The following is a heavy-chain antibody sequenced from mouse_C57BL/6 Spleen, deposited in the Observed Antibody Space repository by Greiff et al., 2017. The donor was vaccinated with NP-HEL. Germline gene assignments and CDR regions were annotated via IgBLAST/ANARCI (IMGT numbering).Heavy chain of an antibody. Sequence: EVKLVESGEGLVKPGGSLKLSCAASGFTFSSYAMSWVRQTPEKRLEWVAYISSGGAYIYYADTVKGRFTISRDNARNTLYLQMSSLKSEDTAMYYCTSQTGYYAMDYWGQGTSVTVSS. CDR2: ISSGGAYI. J-gene: IGHJ4*01. CDR3: TSQTGYYAMDY. V-gene: IGHV5-9-1*02. D-gene: IGHD4-1*01. CDR1: GFTFSSYA.